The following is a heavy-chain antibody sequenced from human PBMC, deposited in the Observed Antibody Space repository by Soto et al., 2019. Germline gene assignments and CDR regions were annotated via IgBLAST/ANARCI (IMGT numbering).Heavy chain of an antibody. CDR2: IYYSGST. J-gene: IGHJ4*02. Sequence: PSETLSLTCTVSGGSISSYYWSWIRQPPGKGLEWIGNIYYSGSTYYNPSLKSRVTISIDTSKNQFSLKLSSVTAADTAVYYCASRKSSTYFDYWGQGTLVTVSS. CDR3: ASRKSSTYFDY. D-gene: IGHD3-10*01. V-gene: IGHV4-59*06. CDR1: GGSISSYY.